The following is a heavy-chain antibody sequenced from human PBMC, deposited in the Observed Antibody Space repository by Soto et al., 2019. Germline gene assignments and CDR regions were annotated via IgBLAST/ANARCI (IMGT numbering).Heavy chain of an antibody. CDR3: ARDGSRYCSSTSCYSGYCYYGMDV. CDR2: MYNSGST. CDR1: GGSISTYY. J-gene: IGHJ6*02. D-gene: IGHD2-2*01. V-gene: IGHV4-59*01. Sequence: PSETLSLTCTVSGGSISTYYWSWIRQPPGKGLEWIGYMYNSGSTNFNPPLKSRVTISVDTSKNQFSLKLSSVTAADAAVYYCARDGSRYCSSTSCYSGYCYYGMDVWGQGTTVTVSS.